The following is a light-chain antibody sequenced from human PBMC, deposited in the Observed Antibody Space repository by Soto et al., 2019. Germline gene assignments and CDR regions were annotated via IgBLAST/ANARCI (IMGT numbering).Light chain of an antibody. V-gene: IGKV3-20*01. Sequence: EIALTQSPGTLSLSPGERATLSCISSQTLSNSFIAWYQHKPGQAPRLLVYDTSTRATGIPDRYSGSGSGTDFTLTISRLEPEDFAVFFCQQYGTSEIVFGQGTRREIK. CDR2: DTS. CDR1: QTLSNSF. J-gene: IGKJ5*01. CDR3: QQYGTSEIV.